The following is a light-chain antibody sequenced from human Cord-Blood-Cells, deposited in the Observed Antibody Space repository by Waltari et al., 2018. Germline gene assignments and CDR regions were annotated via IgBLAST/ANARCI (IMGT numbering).Light chain of an antibody. V-gene: IGLV2-14*01. CDR1: ISDVGGYNY. CDR2: DVS. J-gene: IGLJ3*02. CDR3: SSYTSSSSWV. Sequence: QSALTQPASVSGSPGQSITIPCTGPISDVGGYNYVSWYQQHPGKAPKLIIYDVSKRPSGVSNRFSGSKSGNTASLTISGLQAEDEADYYCSSYTSSSSWVFGGGTKLTVL.